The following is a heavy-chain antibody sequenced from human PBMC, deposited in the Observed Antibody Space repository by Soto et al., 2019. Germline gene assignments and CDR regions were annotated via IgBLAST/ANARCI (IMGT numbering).Heavy chain of an antibody. V-gene: IGHV1-69*01. D-gene: IGHD7-27*01. CDR2: IVP. J-gene: IGHJ4*02. CDR1: GGTFARNT. Sequence: QVHLVQSAAEVKKPGSSVRVSCPVPGGTFARNTIVWVRQAPEQGLECMGHIVPKYAQKFQGRVTFTADESTTTAYMDLSSLTSEDTAVYFCARDLNWALDYWGQGTLVTVSS. CDR3: ARDLNWALDY.